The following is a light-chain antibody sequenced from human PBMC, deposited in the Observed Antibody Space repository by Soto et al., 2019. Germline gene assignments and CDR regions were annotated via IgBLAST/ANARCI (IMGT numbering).Light chain of an antibody. V-gene: IGKV3-15*01. Sequence: EIVLTQSRGTLTLSPGERATLSCRASQSVSSSYLAWYQQKPGQAPRLIIYGAYTRATGIPTRFSGSGSGTEFTLTISSLQSEDFAVYYCQQYNNWPPITCGQGTRLEIK. CDR2: GAY. CDR3: QQYNNWPPIT. CDR1: QSVSSSY. J-gene: IGKJ5*01.